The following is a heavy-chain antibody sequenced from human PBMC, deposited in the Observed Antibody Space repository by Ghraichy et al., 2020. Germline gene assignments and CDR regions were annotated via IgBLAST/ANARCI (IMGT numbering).Heavy chain of an antibody. V-gene: IGHV3-23*01. J-gene: IGHJ4*02. CDR1: GFTFSSYG. CDR2: ISNSGGST. D-gene: IGHD4-11*01. Sequence: GGSLRLSCAASGFTFSSYGMSWVRQAPGRGLEWVSSISNSGGSTYYADSVKGLFTISSDNSKNTLYLQMSSLRAEDTAIYYCAAIVTRGQGYFANWGQGTLVTVSS. CDR3: AAIVTRGQGYFAN.